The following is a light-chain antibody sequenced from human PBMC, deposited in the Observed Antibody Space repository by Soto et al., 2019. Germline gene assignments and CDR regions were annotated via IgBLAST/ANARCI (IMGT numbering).Light chain of an antibody. Sequence: DIQMTQSPSTLSASVGDRVTITCRASQTINTWLAWYQQRPGKAPKLLIFDASTLESGVPSRFSGSGSGTEFTLTISSLQPDDFATCYCQQYNTRTFGQGTNVEIK. V-gene: IGKV1-5*01. J-gene: IGKJ1*01. CDR1: QTINTW. CDR3: QQYNTRT. CDR2: DAS.